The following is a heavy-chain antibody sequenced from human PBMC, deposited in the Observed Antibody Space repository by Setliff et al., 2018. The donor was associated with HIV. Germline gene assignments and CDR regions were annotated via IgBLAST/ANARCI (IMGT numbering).Heavy chain of an antibody. CDR3: ARGSLLRRTVSNLFETVDYWDYYLDV. CDR2: IIPAFGTA. D-gene: IGHD4-17*01. V-gene: IGHV1-69*13. CDR1: GGTFSASG. Sequence: SVKVSCKASGGTFSASGFSWVRQAPGQGLEWMGGIIPAFGTADYAQKFQGRVTITADESTSTAYMELSSLRSEDTAVYYCARGSLLRRTVSNLFETVDYWDYYLDVWGKGTTVTVSS. J-gene: IGHJ6*03.